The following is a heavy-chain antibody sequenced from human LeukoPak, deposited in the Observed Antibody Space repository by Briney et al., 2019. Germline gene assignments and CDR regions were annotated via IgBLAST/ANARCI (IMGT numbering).Heavy chain of an antibody. CDR2: IIPIFGTA. CDR1: GGTFSSYA. V-gene: IGHV1-69*13. J-gene: IGHJ6*03. CDR3: ARNAQPVYYYYYMDV. Sequence: SVKVSCKASGGTFSSYAISWVRQAPGQGLEWMGGIIPIFGTANYAQKFQGRVTITADESTSTAYMELSSLRSEDTAVYYCARNAQPVYYYYYMDVWGKGTTVTVSS. D-gene: IGHD5-18*01.